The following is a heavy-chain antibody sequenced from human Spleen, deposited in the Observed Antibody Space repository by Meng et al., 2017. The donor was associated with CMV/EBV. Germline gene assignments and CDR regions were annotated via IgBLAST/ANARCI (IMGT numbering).Heavy chain of an antibody. J-gene: IGHJ4*02. CDR3: ARLLGFYYDSSGSGFDY. CDR2: LHFSGSP. Sequence: SLWAWVRPTPGKGLELICNLHFSGSPYYNPSLESRVTISVDTSKNPFSLNLSSVIATDTAVYYCARLLGFYYDSSGSGFDYWGQGALVTVSS. V-gene: IGHV4-39*01. D-gene: IGHD3-22*01. CDR1: SL.